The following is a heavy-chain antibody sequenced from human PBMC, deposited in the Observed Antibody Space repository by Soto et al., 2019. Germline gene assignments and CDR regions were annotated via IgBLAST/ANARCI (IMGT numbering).Heavy chain of an antibody. Sequence: QVQLQESGPGLVKPSETLSLTCSVSDGSVNTGNYYWSWIRQPPGNGLEWIGHIYYIGTTNYNPSIKSRVTISVYTSKNQCSLKVTSVTAADTAVYCCAREEKQWSRYVGDFDYLGQGVLVTFYS. CDR1: DGSVNTGNYY. J-gene: IGHJ4*02. CDR3: AREEKQWSRYVGDFDY. D-gene: IGHD6-19*01. V-gene: IGHV4-61*01. CDR2: IYYIGTT.